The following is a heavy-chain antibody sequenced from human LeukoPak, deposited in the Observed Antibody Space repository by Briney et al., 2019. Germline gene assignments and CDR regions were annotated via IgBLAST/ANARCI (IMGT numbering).Heavy chain of an antibody. J-gene: IGHJ4*02. CDR3: AREDNYYGSGTPFDY. V-gene: IGHV3-21*01. D-gene: IGHD3-10*01. CDR1: GFTFSTYS. Sequence: PGGSLRLSCAASGFTFSTYSMNWVRQAPGRGLEWVSSISSTSSYIHYADSVKGRFTISRDNAKNSLYLQMNSLRAEDTAVYYCAREDNYYGSGTPFDYWGQGTLVTVSS. CDR2: ISSTSSYI.